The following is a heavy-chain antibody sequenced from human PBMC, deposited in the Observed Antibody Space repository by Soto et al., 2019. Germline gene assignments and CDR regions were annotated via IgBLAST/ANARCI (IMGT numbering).Heavy chain of an antibody. V-gene: IGHV3-15*07. CDR2: IKSKTDGGTT. CDR1: GFTFSNAW. Sequence: GVSLRLSCAASGFTFSNAWMNWVRQAPGKGLEWVGRIKSKTDGGTTDYAAPVKGRFTISRDDSKNTLYLQMNSLKTEDTAVYYCTTGGVEQWLVYLGNRYYYGMDVWGQGTTVTVSS. J-gene: IGHJ6*02. CDR3: TTGGVEQWLVYLGNRYYYGMDV. D-gene: IGHD6-19*01.